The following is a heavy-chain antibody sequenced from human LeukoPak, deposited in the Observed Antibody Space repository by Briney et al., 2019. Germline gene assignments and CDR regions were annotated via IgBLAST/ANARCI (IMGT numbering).Heavy chain of an antibody. Sequence: SKTLSLTCAVYGGSFSGYYWSWIRQPPGKGLEWIGEINHSGSTNYNPSLKSRVTISVDTSKNQFSLKLSSVTAADTAVYYCARAGYYYGSGSYLKYFQHWGQGTLVTVSS. V-gene: IGHV4-34*01. D-gene: IGHD3-10*01. CDR1: GGSFSGYY. J-gene: IGHJ1*01. CDR2: INHSGST. CDR3: ARAGYYYGSGSYLKYFQH.